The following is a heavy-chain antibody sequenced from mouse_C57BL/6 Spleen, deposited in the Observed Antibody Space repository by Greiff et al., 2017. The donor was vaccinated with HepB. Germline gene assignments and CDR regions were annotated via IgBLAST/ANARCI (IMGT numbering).Heavy chain of an antibody. CDR3: ARLGGWLLTFDY. J-gene: IGHJ2*01. CDR1: GFTFSDYG. CDR2: ISSGSSTI. V-gene: IGHV5-17*01. Sequence: EVMLVESGGGLVKPGGSLKLSCAASGFTFSDYGMHWVRQAPEKGLEWVAYISSGSSTIYYADTVKGRFTISRDNAKNTLFLQMTSLRSEDTAMYYCARLGGWLLTFDYWGQGTTLTVSS. D-gene: IGHD2-3*01.